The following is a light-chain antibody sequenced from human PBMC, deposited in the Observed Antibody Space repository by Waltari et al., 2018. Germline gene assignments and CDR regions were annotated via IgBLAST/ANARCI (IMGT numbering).Light chain of an antibody. V-gene: IGKV3-20*01. Sequence: EVVLTQSPGTVSLSPGESATLSCRASPSVSNNYLAWYQQKPGQAPRLLIFGASSRASGIPERFSGSGSETDFTLTISRLEPEDVGVYYCQQFGSPLTFGGGTKVDIK. J-gene: IGKJ4*01. CDR3: QQFGSPLT. CDR1: PSVSNNY. CDR2: GAS.